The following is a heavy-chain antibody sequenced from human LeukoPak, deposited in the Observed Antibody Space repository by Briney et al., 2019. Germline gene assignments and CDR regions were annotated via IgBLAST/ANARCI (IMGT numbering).Heavy chain of an antibody. V-gene: IGHV1-18*01. CDR1: GYTFTSYG. J-gene: IGHJ4*02. CDR3: ATGGSNWNYQYYFEY. Sequence: GASVKVSCKASGYTFTSYGISWVRQAPGQGLEWMGWISAYNGNTNYAQKFQGRVTMTTDTSTTTVYMELRSLRSDDTAVYYCATGGSNWNYQYYFEYWGQGTLVTVSS. CDR2: ISAYNGNT. D-gene: IGHD1-7*01.